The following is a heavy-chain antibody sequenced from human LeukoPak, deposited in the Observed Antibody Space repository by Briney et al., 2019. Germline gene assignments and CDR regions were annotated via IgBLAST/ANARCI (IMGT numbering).Heavy chain of an antibody. CDR2: IYYSGST. Sequence: SETLSLTCTVSGGSISSYYWSWIRQPPGKGLEWIGYIYYSGSTNYNPSLKSRVTISVDTSKNQFSLKLSSVTAADTAVYYCARGVQPPSLQYGSGSYYHGYWGQGTLVTVSS. CDR3: ARGVQPPSLQYGSGSYYHGY. CDR1: GGSISSYY. D-gene: IGHD3-10*01. J-gene: IGHJ4*02. V-gene: IGHV4-59*12.